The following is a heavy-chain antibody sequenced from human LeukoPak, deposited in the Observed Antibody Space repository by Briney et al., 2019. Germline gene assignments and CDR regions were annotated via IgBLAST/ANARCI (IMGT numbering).Heavy chain of an antibody. CDR2: IWFDGNRK. D-gene: IGHD3-10*01. V-gene: IGHV3-33*01. CDR3: ARAYYHASGGAFGMDV. J-gene: IGHJ6*02. CDR1: GFTFSSYG. Sequence: GGSLRLSCAASGFTFSSYGMHWVRQAPGKGLEWVALIWFDGNRKDYVDSVKGRFTISRDNSKKTLYLQMNSLRAEDAALYYCARAYYHASGGAFGMDVWGQGTTVTVSS.